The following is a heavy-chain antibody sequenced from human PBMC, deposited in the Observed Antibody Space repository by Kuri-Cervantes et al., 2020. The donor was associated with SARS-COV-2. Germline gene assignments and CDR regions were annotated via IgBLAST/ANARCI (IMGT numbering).Heavy chain of an antibody. J-gene: IGHJ4*02. CDR3: AKASGDIALVPITPSGWGWGPKVRPGGEFYYDS. D-gene: IGHD3-10*01. CDR1: GFTFGQYA. Sequence: GGSLRLSCVASGFTFGQYALTWVRQAPGEGLEWVSSISGNGDHINYADSVKGRFIISRDNPRNTLYLQLNDLRTGDTAVFYCAKASGDIALVPITPSGWGWGPKVRPGGEFYYDSWGQGTMVTVSS. CDR2: ISGNGDHI. V-gene: IGHV3-23*01.